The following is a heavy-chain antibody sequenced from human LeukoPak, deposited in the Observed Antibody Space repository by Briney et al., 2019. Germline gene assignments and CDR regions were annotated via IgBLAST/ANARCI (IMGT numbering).Heavy chain of an antibody. Sequence: GGSLRLSCAASGFTFSSYAMSWVRQAPGKGLEWVSAISGSGGSTYYADSVKGRFTISRDNSKNTLYLQMNSLRAEDTAVYYCAKDTSDPAASYYYYYYGMDVWGQGTTVTVSS. J-gene: IGHJ6*02. CDR3: AKDTSDPAASYYYYYYGMDV. CDR1: GFTFSSYA. D-gene: IGHD2-2*01. V-gene: IGHV3-23*01. CDR2: ISGSGGST.